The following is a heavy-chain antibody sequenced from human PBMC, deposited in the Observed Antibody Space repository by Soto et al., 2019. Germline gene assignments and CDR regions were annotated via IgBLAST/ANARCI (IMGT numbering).Heavy chain of an antibody. CDR2: IDPSDSET. CDR1: GYSFTGYW. CDR3: ARQRVTTFPNDV. D-gene: IGHD4-17*01. Sequence: HVESLKISCNGSGYSFTGYWITWVRQMPWKGLEWMGRIDPSDSETTYSPSFQGHVTFSTDKSISTAYLQWNSLRASDTAMYYCARQRVTTFPNDVWGQGTLVTVSS. V-gene: IGHV5-10-1*01. J-gene: IGHJ4*02.